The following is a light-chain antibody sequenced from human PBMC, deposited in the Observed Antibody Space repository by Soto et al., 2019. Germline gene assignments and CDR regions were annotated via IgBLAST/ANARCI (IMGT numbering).Light chain of an antibody. V-gene: IGKV3D-15*01. J-gene: IGKJ2*01. CDR2: GAS. Sequence: EIVMTQSPATLSVSPGERATLSCRASQSVSSNLAWYQQKPGQAPRLLIYGASIRATGIPARFSGSGSGTEFTLTSSSLHSEDFAVYYCQQYNNWPPYTFGQGTKLEIK. CDR1: QSVSSN. CDR3: QQYNNWPPYT.